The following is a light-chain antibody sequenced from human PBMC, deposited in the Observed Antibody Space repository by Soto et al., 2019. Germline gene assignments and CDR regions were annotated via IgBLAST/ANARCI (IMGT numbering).Light chain of an antibody. V-gene: IGKV1D-13*01. CDR3: QQFNNYLPLT. J-gene: IGKJ5*01. Sequence: AIQLTQSPSSLSASVGDRVTITCRASQGISSALAWYQQKPGKAPKLLIYDASSLESGVPSRFSGSGSGTDFTLTISSLQPEDFATYYCQQFNNYLPLTFGQGTRLEIK. CDR2: DAS. CDR1: QGISSA.